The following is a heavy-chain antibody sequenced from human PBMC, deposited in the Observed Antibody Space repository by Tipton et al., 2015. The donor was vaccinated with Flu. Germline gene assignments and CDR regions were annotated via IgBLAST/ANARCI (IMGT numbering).Heavy chain of an antibody. J-gene: IGHJ2*01. CDR3: AKMATVITGYFDL. CDR2: ISGSGGST. D-gene: IGHD4-17*01. Sequence: SLRLSCAASGFTFSSYAMSWVRQAPGKGLEWVSAISGSGGSTYYADSVKGRFTISRDNSNNTLYLQMNSLRAEDPAVYYCAKMATVITGYFDLLGRGTLVTVSS. CDR1: GFTFSSYA. V-gene: IGHV3-23*01.